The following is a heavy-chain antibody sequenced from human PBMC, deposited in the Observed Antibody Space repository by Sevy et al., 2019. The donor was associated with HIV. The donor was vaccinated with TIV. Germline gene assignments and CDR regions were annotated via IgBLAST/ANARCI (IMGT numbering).Heavy chain of an antibody. V-gene: IGHV3-23*01. Sequence: GESLKISCAASGFTFSSYAMIWVRQAPGKGLEWVSGMSGSGGSTYYADSVKGRFAISRDNSKNTLYLQMNSLRAEDTAVYYCAKDRVWELGDAFDIWGQGTMVTVSS. CDR1: GFTFSSYA. J-gene: IGHJ3*02. CDR3: AKDRVWELGDAFDI. D-gene: IGHD1-26*01. CDR2: MSGSGGST.